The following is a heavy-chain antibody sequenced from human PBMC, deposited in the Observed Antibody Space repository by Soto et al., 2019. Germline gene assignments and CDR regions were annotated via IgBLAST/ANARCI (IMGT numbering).Heavy chain of an antibody. V-gene: IGHV1-18*04. CDR1: GYTFTTYG. D-gene: IGHD3-9*01. J-gene: IGHJ4*02. CDR2: ISGHNGKT. CDR3: ARDRGYLHDSTGYVDH. Sequence: QVHLVQSASEAKKPGASVKLSCTAAGYTFTTYGFSWLRQAPGQGLEWMGWISGHNGKTKNAQSFQGRITMTTDTSTRTAYMELRSLRSDDTAVYYCARDRGYLHDSTGYVDHWGQGALVTVSS.